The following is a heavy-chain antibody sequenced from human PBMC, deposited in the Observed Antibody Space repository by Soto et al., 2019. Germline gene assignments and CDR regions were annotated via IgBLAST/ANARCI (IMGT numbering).Heavy chain of an antibody. CDR3: ARLPGIAAAGTWGGYYYYGMDV. V-gene: IGHV4-59*01. CDR2: IYYSGST. J-gene: IGHJ6*02. Sequence: KLSETLSLTCTVSGGSISSYYWSWIRQPPGKGLEWIGYIYYSGSTNYNPSLKSRVTISVDTSKNQFSLKLSSVTAADTAVYYCARLPGIAAAGTWGGYYYYGMDVWGQGTTVTVS. CDR1: GGSISSYY. D-gene: IGHD6-13*01.